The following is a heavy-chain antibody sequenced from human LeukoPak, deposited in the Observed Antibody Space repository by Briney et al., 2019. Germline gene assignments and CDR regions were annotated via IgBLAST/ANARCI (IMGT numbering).Heavy chain of an antibody. CDR1: GYTFTGYY. CDR3: ARAWYSSGWGYFDY. Sequence: ASVKVSCKVSGYTFTGYYMHWVRQAPGQGLEWMGWINPNSGGTNYAQKFQGWVTMTRDTSISTAYMELSRLRSDDTAVYYCARAWYSSGWGYFDYWGQGTLVTVSS. D-gene: IGHD6-19*01. J-gene: IGHJ4*02. CDR2: INPNSGGT. V-gene: IGHV1-2*04.